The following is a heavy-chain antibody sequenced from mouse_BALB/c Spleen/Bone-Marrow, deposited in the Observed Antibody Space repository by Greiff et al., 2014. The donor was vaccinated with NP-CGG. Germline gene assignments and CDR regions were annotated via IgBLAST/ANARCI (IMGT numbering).Heavy chain of an antibody. CDR2: IDPANGNI. Sequence: EVQGVESGAELVKPGASVKLSCTASGFNIKDTYMHWVKQRPEQGLEWIGRIDPANGNIKYDPKFQGKATITADTSSNTAYLQLSSLTSEDTAVYYCAPYYYGRWFANWSQGTLVTIYA. V-gene: IGHV14-3*02. J-gene: IGHJ3*01. CDR1: GFNIKDTY. CDR3: APYYYGRWFAN. D-gene: IGHD1-1*01.